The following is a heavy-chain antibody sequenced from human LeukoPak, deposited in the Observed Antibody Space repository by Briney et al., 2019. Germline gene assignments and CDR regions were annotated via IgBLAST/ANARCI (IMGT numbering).Heavy chain of an antibody. Sequence: ASVKVSCKASGYTFTSYYMHWVRQAPGQGLAWMGIINPSGGSTSYAQKFQGRVTMTRDTSTSTVYMELSSLRSEDTAVYYCARDLLGVGALGYWGQGTLVTVSS. CDR1: GYTFTSYY. CDR3: ARDLLGVGALGY. CDR2: INPSGGST. D-gene: IGHD1-26*01. V-gene: IGHV1-46*01. J-gene: IGHJ4*02.